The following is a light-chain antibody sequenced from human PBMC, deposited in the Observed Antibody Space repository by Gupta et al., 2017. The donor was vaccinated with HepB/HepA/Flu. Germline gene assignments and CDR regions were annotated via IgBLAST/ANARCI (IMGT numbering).Light chain of an antibody. CDR3: QTWGTGIRV. CDR2: LNSDGSH. CDR1: SGTSSYA. V-gene: IGLV4-69*01. J-gene: IGLJ3*02. Sequence: QLVLTQSPSASASLGASVTLTCTLSSGTSSYAIAWHQQQPEKGPRYLMKLNSDGSHSKGDGIPDRFSGSSSGAERYLTISSLQSEDEADYYCQTWGTGIRVFGGGTKLTVL.